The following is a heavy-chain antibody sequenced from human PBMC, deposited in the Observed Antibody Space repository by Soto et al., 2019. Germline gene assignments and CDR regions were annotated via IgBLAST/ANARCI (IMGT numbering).Heavy chain of an antibody. D-gene: IGHD3-3*01. CDR3: ARLKFESYYDFWSGKPINWFDP. Sequence: SETLSLTYTVSGGSISSSSYYWGWIRQPPGKGLEWIGSIYYSGSTYYNPSLKSRVTISVDTSKNQFSLKLSSVTAADTAVYYCARLKFESYYDFWSGKPINWFDPWGQGTLVTVSS. CDR2: IYYSGST. V-gene: IGHV4-39*01. J-gene: IGHJ5*02. CDR1: GGSISSSSYY.